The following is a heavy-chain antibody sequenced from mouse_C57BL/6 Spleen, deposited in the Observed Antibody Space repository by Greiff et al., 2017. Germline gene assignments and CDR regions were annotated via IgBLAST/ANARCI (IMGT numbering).Heavy chain of an antibody. CDR1: GYTFTSYW. CDR3: ARGDDYDWYFDV. V-gene: IGHV1-64*01. Sequence: QVQLQQPGAELVKPGASVKLSCKASGYTFTSYWMHWVKQRPGQGLEWIGMIHPNSGSTNYNEKFKSKDTLTVDKSSSTAYMQLSSLTSEDSAVYYCARGDDYDWYFDVWGTGTTVTVSS. CDR2: IHPNSGST. D-gene: IGHD2-4*01. J-gene: IGHJ1*03.